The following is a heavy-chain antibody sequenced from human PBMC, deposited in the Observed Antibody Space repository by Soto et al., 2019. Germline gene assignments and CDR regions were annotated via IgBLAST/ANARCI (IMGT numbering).Heavy chain of an antibody. CDR1: GFTFADYA. J-gene: IGHJ4*02. D-gene: IGHD3-10*01. Sequence: EVQLVESGGGLVQPGRSLRLSCEASGFTFADYAMHWVRKAPGKGLEWVSSISWNSGTIYYADSVKGRFTISRDNAKNSLYLQMNSLRPEDTAWDYCVNSGSCAFEYRVQGTRVTVSS. CDR2: ISWNSGTI. V-gene: IGHV3-9*01. CDR3: VNSGSCAFEY.